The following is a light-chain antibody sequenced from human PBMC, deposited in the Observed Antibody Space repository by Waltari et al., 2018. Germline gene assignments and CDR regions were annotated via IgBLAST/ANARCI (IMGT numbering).Light chain of an antibody. CDR2: DAS. Sequence: IVLTQSPGTLSLSPGERATLTCRASQSVGRSLAWYQKKPGQAPRLLIYDASSRATAIPDRFSGSGYGTDFSLTISRLEPEDVAVYYCQKYVNLPATFGQGTTVEIK. J-gene: IGKJ1*01. CDR1: QSVGRS. V-gene: IGKV3-20*01. CDR3: QKYVNLPAT.